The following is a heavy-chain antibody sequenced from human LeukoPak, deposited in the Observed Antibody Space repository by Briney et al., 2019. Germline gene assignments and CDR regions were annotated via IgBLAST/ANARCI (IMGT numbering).Heavy chain of an antibody. CDR3: ARVSGGWGYYYYYYMDV. J-gene: IGHJ6*03. CDR2: IYSGGST. V-gene: IGHV3-53*01. Sequence: GGSLRLSCAASGFTVSSNYMSWVRQAPGKGLEWVSVIYSGGSTYYADSVKGRFTISRDNSKNTLYLQMNSLRAEDTAVYYCARVSGGWGYYYYYYMDVWGKGTTVTVSS. CDR1: GFTVSSNY. D-gene: IGHD2-8*02.